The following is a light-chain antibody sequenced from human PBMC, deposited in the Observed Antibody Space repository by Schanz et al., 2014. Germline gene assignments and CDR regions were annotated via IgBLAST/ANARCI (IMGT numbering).Light chain of an antibody. J-gene: IGKJ4*01. CDR3: QQSYSAPLT. Sequence: DVQMTQSPSSLSASVGDRVTITCRARQRISSYLNWYQQKPGKAPKFLIYAASNLQSGVPSRFSGSGSGTDFTLTISSLQPEDFATYYCQQSYSAPLTFGGGTKVEIK. CDR1: QRISSY. CDR2: AAS. V-gene: IGKV1-39*01.